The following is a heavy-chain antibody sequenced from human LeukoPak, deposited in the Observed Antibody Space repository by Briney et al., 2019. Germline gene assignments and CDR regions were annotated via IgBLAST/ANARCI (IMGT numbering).Heavy chain of an antibody. CDR2: IYYSDST. V-gene: IGHV4-59*12. Sequence: SETLSLTCTVSGGSINNYFWSWIRQPPGKGLECIAYIYYSDSTNYNPSLKSRVTMSVDTSKNQFSLKLTSVTAADTAVYYCAREGRGSHSGYWGQGTLVTVSS. CDR1: GGSINNYF. J-gene: IGHJ4*02. D-gene: IGHD3-16*01. CDR3: AREGRGSHSGY.